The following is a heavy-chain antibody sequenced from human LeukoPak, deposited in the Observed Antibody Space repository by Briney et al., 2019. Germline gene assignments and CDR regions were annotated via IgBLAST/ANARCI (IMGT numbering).Heavy chain of an antibody. Sequence: GGSLRLSCAASGFTLSSYAMSWVRQAPGKGLKWVSAISASGDSVNYAVSVKGRFTISRDNSKKTLFLQMNSLRAEDTAVYYCAKEILSSSLYLDAFDLWGQGTVVTVSS. CDR1: GFTLSSYA. V-gene: IGHV3-23*01. J-gene: IGHJ3*01. CDR2: ISASGDSV. CDR3: AKEILSSSLYLDAFDL. D-gene: IGHD6-13*01.